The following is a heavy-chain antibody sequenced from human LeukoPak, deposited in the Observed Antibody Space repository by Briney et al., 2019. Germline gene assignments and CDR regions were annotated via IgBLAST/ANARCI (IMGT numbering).Heavy chain of an antibody. J-gene: IGHJ4*02. CDR2: IYYSGNT. CDR1: GVSISSSNSY. V-gene: IGHV4-39*01. D-gene: IGHD3/OR15-3a*01. CDR3: ARQTGSGLFILP. Sequence: SETLSLTCTVSGVSISSSNSYWGWIRQPPGKGLEWIGSIYYSGNTYDNASLKSQVSISIDTSKNQFSLRLTSVTAADTAVYYCARQTGSGLFILPGGQGTLVTVSS.